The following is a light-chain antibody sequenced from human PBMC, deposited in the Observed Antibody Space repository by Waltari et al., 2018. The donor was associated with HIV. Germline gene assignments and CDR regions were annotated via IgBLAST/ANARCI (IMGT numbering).Light chain of an antibody. CDR2: DVS. V-gene: IGLV2-14*01. Sequence: QSALTQPASVSGSPGQSITISCTGTSSDVGGYFSVSWYQQHPGKAPKLRLYDVSKRPSGVSNRCSGSKSGNTASLTISGLQAEDEADYYCSSYTSSSTPWVFGGGTKLTVL. J-gene: IGLJ3*02. CDR1: SSDVGGYFS. CDR3: SSYTSSSTPWV.